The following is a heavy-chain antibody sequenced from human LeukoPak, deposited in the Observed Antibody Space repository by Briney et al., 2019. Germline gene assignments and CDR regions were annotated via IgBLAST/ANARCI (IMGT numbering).Heavy chain of an antibody. J-gene: IGHJ4*02. Sequence: SVKVSCKASGFTFTSSAVQWVRQARGQRLECIGWIVVGSGNTNYAQKFQERVTITRDMSTSTAYMELSSLRSEDTAVYYCAARTMVRGAIVDYWGQGTLVTVSS. D-gene: IGHD3-10*01. CDR1: GFTFTSSA. CDR3: AARTMVRGAIVDY. CDR2: IVVGSGNT. V-gene: IGHV1-58*01.